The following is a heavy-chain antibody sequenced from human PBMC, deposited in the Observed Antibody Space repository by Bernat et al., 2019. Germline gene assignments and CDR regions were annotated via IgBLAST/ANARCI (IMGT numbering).Heavy chain of an antibody. D-gene: IGHD2-15*01. Sequence: QVQLVQSGAEVKKPGASVKVSCKASGYTFTSYGISWVRQAPGQGLEWMGWISAYNGNTNYAQKIQGGVTMTTDTSTSTAYMELRSLRSEDTAVYYCAREVPFRRRSPLVVAAYNWFDPWGQGNLVTVSS. J-gene: IGHJ5*02. CDR1: GYTFTSYG. CDR3: AREVPFRRRSPLVVAAYNWFDP. V-gene: IGHV1-18*01. CDR2: ISAYNGNT.